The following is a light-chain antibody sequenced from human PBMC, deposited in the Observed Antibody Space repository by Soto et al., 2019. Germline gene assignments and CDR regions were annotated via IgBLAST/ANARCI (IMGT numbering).Light chain of an antibody. V-gene: IGKV1-5*01. CDR2: DAS. CDR1: QSISSL. J-gene: IGKJ1*01. CDR3: QQYNSYGT. Sequence: EIQMTQSPSTLSASVGDRVTITCRASQSISSLLAWYQQKPGKAPKLLIYDASSLESGVPSRFSGSGSGTEFTLTISSLQPDDFATYYCQQYNSYGTFGQGTKVDI.